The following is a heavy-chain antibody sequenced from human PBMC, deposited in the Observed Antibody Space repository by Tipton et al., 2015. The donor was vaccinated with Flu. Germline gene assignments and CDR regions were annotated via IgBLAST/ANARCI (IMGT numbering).Heavy chain of an antibody. CDR1: GESMGINYY. J-gene: IGHJ5*02. CDR2: IHSSGNT. Sequence: TLSITCYVSGESMGINYYWVWIRQPPGEGLEWIGNIHSSGNTYHNPSLKSRVTISVDTSRNQFSREMRSVTAADTDVYYCARRDYSNYVSDRKKWFEPWGQGTIVTVYS. D-gene: IGHD4-11*01. V-gene: IGHV4-38-2*01. CDR3: ARRDYSNYVSDRKKWFEP.